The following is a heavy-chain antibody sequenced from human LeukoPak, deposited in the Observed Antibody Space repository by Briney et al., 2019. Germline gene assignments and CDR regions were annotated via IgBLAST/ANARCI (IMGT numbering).Heavy chain of an antibody. J-gene: IGHJ4*02. CDR1: GFTFSSYA. CDR2: ISGSGGST. Sequence: GSLRLSCAASGFTFSSYAMSWVRQAPGKGLEWVSAISGSGGSTYYADSVKGRFTISRDNSKNTLYLQMNSLRAEDTAVYYCAKDRWVGELPDYWGQGTLVTVSS. D-gene: IGHD1-26*01. CDR3: AKDRWVGELPDY. V-gene: IGHV3-23*01.